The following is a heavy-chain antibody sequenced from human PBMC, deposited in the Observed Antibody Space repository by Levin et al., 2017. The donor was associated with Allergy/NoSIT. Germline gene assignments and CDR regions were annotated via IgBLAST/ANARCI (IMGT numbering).Heavy chain of an antibody. J-gene: IGHJ4*02. V-gene: IGHV4-39*07. Sequence: SQTLSLTCTVSGGSISSSSYYWGWIRQPPGKGLEWIGSIYYSVSTYYNPSLKSRVTISVDTSKNQFSLKLSSVTAADTAVYYCARDTLSSGWYFDYWGQGTLVTVSS. CDR3: ARDTLSSGWYFDY. D-gene: IGHD6-19*01. CDR2: IYYSVST. CDR1: GGSISSSSYY.